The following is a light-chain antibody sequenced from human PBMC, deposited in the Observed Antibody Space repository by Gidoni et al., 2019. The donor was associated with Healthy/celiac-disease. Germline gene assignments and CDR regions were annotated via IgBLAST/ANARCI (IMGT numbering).Light chain of an antibody. CDR2: KAS. CDR3: QQYNSYPCS. V-gene: IGKV1-5*03. Sequence: DIQMTQSPSTLSASVGDRVTITCRASQSISSWLAWYQLKPGKAPKLLIYKASSLESGVPSRFSGSGSGTEFTLTISSRQPDDFATYYCQQYNSYPCSFGQGTKLEIK. CDR1: QSISSW. J-gene: IGKJ2*04.